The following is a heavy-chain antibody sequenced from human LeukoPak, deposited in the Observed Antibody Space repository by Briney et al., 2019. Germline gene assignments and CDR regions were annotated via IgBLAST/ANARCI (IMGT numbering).Heavy chain of an antibody. J-gene: IGHJ3*02. D-gene: IGHD2/OR15-2a*01. CDR2: ISGGSRNT. CDR3: ARMTTWGAFDI. Sequence: PGGSLRLSCAASGFTFSDYYMTWIRQAPGKGLEWVSYISGGSRNTNYADSVKGRFTISRDNAKNSLYLQMNSLRDEDTAVYYCARMTTWGAFDIWGQGTMVTVSS. V-gene: IGHV3-11*06. CDR1: GFTFSDYY.